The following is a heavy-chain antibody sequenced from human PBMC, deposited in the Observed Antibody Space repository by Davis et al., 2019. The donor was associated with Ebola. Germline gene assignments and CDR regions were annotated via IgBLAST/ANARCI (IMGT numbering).Heavy chain of an antibody. Sequence: GESLKISCAASGFTFSSYAMTWARQAPGKGLEWVSAVTSSGGGTYYADSVKGRFTISRDNSKNTLYLQMNSLRVEDTAVYYCAKGGSGWPSDYSYGMGVWGKGTIVTVSS. CDR3: AKGGSGWPSDYSYGMGV. D-gene: IGHD6-19*01. V-gene: IGHV3-23*01. J-gene: IGHJ6*04. CDR1: GFTFSSYA. CDR2: VTSSGGGT.